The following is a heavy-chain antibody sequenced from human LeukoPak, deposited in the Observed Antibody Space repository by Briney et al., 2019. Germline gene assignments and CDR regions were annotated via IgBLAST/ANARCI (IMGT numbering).Heavy chain of an antibody. D-gene: IGHD1-7*01. CDR3: AREELNGFDY. CDR2: ISSSSSYI. V-gene: IGHV3-21*01. CDR1: GFTFSSYS. J-gene: IGHJ4*02. Sequence: GGSLRLSCAASGFTFSSYSMNWVRQAPGKGLEWVLSISSSSSYIYYADSVKGRFTISRDNAKNSLYLQMNSLRAEDTAVYYCAREELNGFDYWGQGTLVTVSS.